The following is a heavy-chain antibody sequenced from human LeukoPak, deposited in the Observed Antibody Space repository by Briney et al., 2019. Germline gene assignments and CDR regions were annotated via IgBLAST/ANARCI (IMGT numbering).Heavy chain of an antibody. CDR3: ARGERGYSGYDESSY. CDR1: GYTFTGYY. J-gene: IGHJ4*02. Sequence: ASVKVSCKASGYTFTGYYMHWVRQAPGQGLEWMGWINPNSGGTNYAQKFQGRVTMTRDTSISTAYMELSRLRSDDTAVYYCARGERGYSGYDESSYWGQGTLVTVSS. D-gene: IGHD5-12*01. V-gene: IGHV1-2*02. CDR2: INPNSGGT.